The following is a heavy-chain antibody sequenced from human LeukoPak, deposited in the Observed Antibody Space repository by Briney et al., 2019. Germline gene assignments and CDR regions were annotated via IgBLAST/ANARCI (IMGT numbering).Heavy chain of an antibody. J-gene: IGHJ4*02. CDR1: GFPFSSYW. D-gene: IGHD1-1*01. V-gene: IGHV3-7*01. CDR3: ARLTGTTGFDY. CDR2: IKQDGSDK. Sequence: GGSLRLSCADPGFPFSSYWLSWVRQAPGKGLEWVANIKQDGSDKYYVDSVKGRFTISRDNAQNSRYLQVNSLRADDTAVYYCARLTGTTGFDYWGQGILVTVSS.